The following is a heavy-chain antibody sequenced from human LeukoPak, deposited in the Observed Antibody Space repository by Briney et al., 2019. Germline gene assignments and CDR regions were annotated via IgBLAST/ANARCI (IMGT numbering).Heavy chain of an antibody. CDR3: AREAEGSYAHFDY. CDR2: IYYSGST. CDR1: GGSISSYY. J-gene: IGHJ4*02. Sequence: SETLSLTCTVPGGSISSYYWSWIRQPPGKGLEWIGYIYYSGSTNYSPSLKSRVTISVDTSKNQFSLKLSSVTAADTAVYYCAREAEGSYAHFDYWGQGTLVTVSS. D-gene: IGHD1-26*01. V-gene: IGHV4-59*12.